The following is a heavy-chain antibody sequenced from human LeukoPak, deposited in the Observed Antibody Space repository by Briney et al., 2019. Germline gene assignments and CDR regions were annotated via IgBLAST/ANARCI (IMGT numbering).Heavy chain of an antibody. Sequence: SETLSLTCAVYGGSLSGYYWSWIRQPPGKGLEWIGEINLSGSINFNPSLKSRVTISVDTCKNQFSLRLSSVTAADTAVYYCAKVYSSSSRDGFDVWGQGTMVTVSS. V-gene: IGHV4-34*01. J-gene: IGHJ3*01. CDR2: INLSGSI. CDR3: AKVYSSSSRDGFDV. CDR1: GGSLSGYY. D-gene: IGHD6-6*01.